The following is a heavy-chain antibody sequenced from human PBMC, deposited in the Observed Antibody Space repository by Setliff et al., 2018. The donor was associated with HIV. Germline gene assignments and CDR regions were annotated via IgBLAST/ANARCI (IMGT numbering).Heavy chain of an antibody. V-gene: IGHV4-59*08. CDR3: ARTYYYDSTGYLGRFYYHYYMDV. D-gene: IGHD3-22*01. Sequence: SETRSLTCTVSGLSINSYYWGWIRPPPGKGLAWIGYIQYSGKTKYNPALKNRVTISADTSKNKFSLKLGSVTAAYTAVYYCARTYYYDSTGYLGRFYYHYYMDVWGKGTTVTVSS. J-gene: IGHJ6*03. CDR1: GLSINSYY. CDR2: IQYSGKT.